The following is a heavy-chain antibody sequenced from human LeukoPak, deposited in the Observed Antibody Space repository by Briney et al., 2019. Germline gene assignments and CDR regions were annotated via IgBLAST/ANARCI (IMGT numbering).Heavy chain of an antibody. J-gene: IGHJ5*02. CDR2: ISAYNGNT. D-gene: IGHD1-20*01. Sequence: GASVKVSCKASGYTFTSYGISWVRQAPGQGLEWMGWISAYNGNTNYAQKLQGRVTMTTDTSTSTPYMELRSLRSDDTAVYYCARDLGYNWNVDWFDPWGQGTLVTVSS. V-gene: IGHV1-18*01. CDR3: ARDLGYNWNVDWFDP. CDR1: GYTFTSYG.